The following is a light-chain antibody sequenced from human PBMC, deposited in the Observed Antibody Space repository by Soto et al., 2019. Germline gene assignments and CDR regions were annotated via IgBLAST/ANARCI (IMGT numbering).Light chain of an antibody. V-gene: IGLV2-14*01. CDR2: DVS. CDR3: SSYTSTSTPVV. J-gene: IGLJ2*01. Sequence: QSVLTQPASVSGSPGQSITISCTGTSSDVGGYNYVSWYQQLPGKAPKLMIYDVSNRPSGVSNRFSGSKSGNTASLTISGLQAEDEAEYYCSSYTSTSTPVVFGGGTKVTVL. CDR1: SSDVGGYNY.